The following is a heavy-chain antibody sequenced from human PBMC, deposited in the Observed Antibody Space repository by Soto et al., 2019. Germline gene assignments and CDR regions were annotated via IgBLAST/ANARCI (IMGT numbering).Heavy chain of an antibody. D-gene: IGHD3-10*01. CDR2: ISYDGINK. CDR3: AKDRSIWFGDLYDYYYGMDV. J-gene: IGHJ6*02. Sequence: QVQLVESGGGVVQPGRSLRLSCAASGFIFSSYGMHWVRQAPGKGLEWVAVISYDGINKYYADSAKGRFTISRDDSKNTLYVQMNSLRAEDTAVYYCAKDRSIWFGDLYDYYYGMDVWGQGTTVTVSS. V-gene: IGHV3-30*18. CDR1: GFIFSSYG.